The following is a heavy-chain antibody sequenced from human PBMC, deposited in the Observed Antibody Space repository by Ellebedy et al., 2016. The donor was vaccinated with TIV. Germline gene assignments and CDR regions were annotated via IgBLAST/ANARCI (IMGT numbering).Heavy chain of an antibody. D-gene: IGHD6-6*01. CDR2: INHSGST. CDR3: ARGGGVAARDFDY. CDR1: GGSFSGYY. J-gene: IGHJ4*02. Sequence: SETLSLTXAVYGGSFSGYYWSWIRQPPGKGLEWIGEINHSGSTNYNPSLKSRVTISVDTSKNQFSLKLSSVTAADTAVYYCARGGGVAARDFDYWGQGTLVTVSS. V-gene: IGHV4-34*01.